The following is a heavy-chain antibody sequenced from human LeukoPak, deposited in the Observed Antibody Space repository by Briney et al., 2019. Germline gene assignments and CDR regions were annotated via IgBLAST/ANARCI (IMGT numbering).Heavy chain of an antibody. V-gene: IGHV1-69*13. CDR2: IIPIFGTA. Sequence: SVKVSCKASGGTFSSYAISWVRQAPGQGLEWMGGIIPIFGTANYAQKFQGRVTITADESTATAYMELSSLRSDDTAVYYCARDYGVGSTMFDYYWGQGTLVTVSS. J-gene: IGHJ4*02. CDR3: ARDYGVGSTMFDYY. D-gene: IGHD1-26*01. CDR1: GGTFSSYA.